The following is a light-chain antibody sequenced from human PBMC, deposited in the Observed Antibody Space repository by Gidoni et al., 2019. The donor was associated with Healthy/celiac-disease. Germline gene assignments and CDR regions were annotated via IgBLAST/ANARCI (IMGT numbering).Light chain of an antibody. CDR2: AAS. Sequence: DIQMTQSPSSLSASVGDRVTITCRASQGISSYLNWYQQKPGKALKLLIYAASSLQSGVPSRFSGSGSGTDFTLTISSLQPEDFATYYCQQSYSTVITFGQGTRLEIK. J-gene: IGKJ5*01. CDR3: QQSYSTVIT. V-gene: IGKV1-39*01. CDR1: QGISSY.